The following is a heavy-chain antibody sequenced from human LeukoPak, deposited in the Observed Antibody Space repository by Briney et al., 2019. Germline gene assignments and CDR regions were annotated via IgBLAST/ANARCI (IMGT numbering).Heavy chain of an antibody. CDR3: AKENSGWYDYYFDY. CDR2: ISGSGGST. V-gene: IGHV3-23*01. J-gene: IGHJ4*02. D-gene: IGHD6-19*01. Sequence: GGSLRLSCAASGFTFSSYAMSWVRQAPGKGLEWASGISGSGGSTCYADSVKGRFTISRDNSKNTLYLQMNSLRAEDTAVYYCAKENSGWYDYYFDYWGQGTLVTVSS. CDR1: GFTFSSYA.